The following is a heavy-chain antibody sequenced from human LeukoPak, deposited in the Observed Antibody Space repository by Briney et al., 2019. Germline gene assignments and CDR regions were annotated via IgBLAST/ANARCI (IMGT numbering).Heavy chain of an antibody. D-gene: IGHD3-10*01. CDR3: ARDRSSNWFDP. Sequence: IPSETLSLTCTVSGGSISSGDYYWSWIRQPPGKGLEWIGYIYYSGSTYYNPSLKSRVTISVDTSKNQFSLKLSSVIAADTAVYYCARDRSSNWFDPWGQGTLVTVSS. CDR2: IYYSGST. V-gene: IGHV4-30-4*01. J-gene: IGHJ5*02. CDR1: GGSISSGDYY.